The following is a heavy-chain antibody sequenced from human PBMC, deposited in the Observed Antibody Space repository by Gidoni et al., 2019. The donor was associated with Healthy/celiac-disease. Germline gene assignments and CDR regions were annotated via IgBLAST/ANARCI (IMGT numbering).Heavy chain of an antibody. CDR1: VFTFSSYS. J-gene: IGHJ4*02. V-gene: IGHV3-48*01. D-gene: IGHD6-13*01. CDR3: ARDLSKQQLVLGQFDY. Sequence: EVQLVESGGGLVQPGGSLRLSCEASVFTFSSYSMNWVRQAPGTGLEWVSYISSSSSTIYYADSVKGRFTISRDNAKNSLYLQMNSLRAEDTAVYYCARDLSKQQLVLGQFDYWGQGTLVTVSS. CDR2: ISSSSSTI.